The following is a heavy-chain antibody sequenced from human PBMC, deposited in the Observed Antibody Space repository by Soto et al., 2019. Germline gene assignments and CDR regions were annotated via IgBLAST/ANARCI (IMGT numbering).Heavy chain of an antibody. Sequence: EVQLVESVGGLVQPGRSLRLSCAPSGFTFDDYAMHWVRQAPGKGLEWVSGISWNSGSIGYADSVKGRFTISRDNAKNSLYLQMNSLRAEDTALYYCAKDIGPTYGMDVWGQGTTVTVSS. D-gene: IGHD1-26*01. J-gene: IGHJ6*02. CDR1: GFTFDDYA. V-gene: IGHV3-9*01. CDR3: AKDIGPTYGMDV. CDR2: ISWNSGSI.